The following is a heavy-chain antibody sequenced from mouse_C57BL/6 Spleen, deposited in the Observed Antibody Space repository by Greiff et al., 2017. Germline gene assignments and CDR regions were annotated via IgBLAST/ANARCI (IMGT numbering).Heavy chain of an antibody. J-gene: IGHJ2*01. D-gene: IGHD2-5*01. Sequence: EVKLVESEGGLVQPGSSMKLSCTASGFTFSDYYLAWVRQVPEKGLEWVSNINYDGSSTYYLDSLKSRFIISRDNAKNILYLQMSSLKSEDTATYYCAREDYSNLYYFDYWGQGTTLTVSS. CDR3: AREDYSNLYYFDY. CDR1: GFTFSDYY. V-gene: IGHV5-16*01. CDR2: INYDGSST.